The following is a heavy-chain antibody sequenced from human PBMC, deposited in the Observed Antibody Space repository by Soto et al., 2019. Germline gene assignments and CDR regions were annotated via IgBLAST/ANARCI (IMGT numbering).Heavy chain of an antibody. CDR3: ATPSLGTGRYFVPD. J-gene: IGHJ4*02. D-gene: IGHD2-8*02. V-gene: IGHV3-23*01. Sequence: EVQLLDSGGGLVQPGGSLRLSCVASGFTSSSCAMRWVRQAPGKGLEWVSGISASGGSTYYADSVKARFTISRDNSKNTLYLQMNRLRAEDTAGYYCATPSLGTGRYFVPDWGQGNLVTVSS. CDR1: GFTSSSCA. CDR2: ISASGGST.